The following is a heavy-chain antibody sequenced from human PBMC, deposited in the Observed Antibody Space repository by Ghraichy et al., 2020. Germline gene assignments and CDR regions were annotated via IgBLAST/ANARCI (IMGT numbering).Heavy chain of an antibody. Sequence: GSLRLSCGGYGGSFRGYYWSWIRQPPGKGLEWIGEINHSGSTNYNPSLKSRVTISIDTSKNQFFLKMNSVTAADTAVYYCARDSRYYYFNGMDVWGQGTTVTVSS. CDR3: ARDSRYYYFNGMDV. V-gene: IGHV4-34*01. CDR1: GGSFRGYY. J-gene: IGHJ6*01. CDR2: INHSGST.